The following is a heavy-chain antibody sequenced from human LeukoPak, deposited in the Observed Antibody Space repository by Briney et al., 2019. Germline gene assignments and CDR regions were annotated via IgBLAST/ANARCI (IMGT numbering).Heavy chain of an antibody. J-gene: IGHJ4*02. CDR3: ATPPKGYSSS. CDR2: ISYDGSNK. D-gene: IGHD6-13*01. Sequence: GGSLRLSCAASGFTFSSYAMHWVRQAPGKGLEWVAVISYDGSNKYYADSVKGRFTISRDNSKNTLYLQMNSLRAEDTAVYYCATPPKGYSSSWGQGTLVTVSS. CDR1: GFTFSSYA. V-gene: IGHV3-30-3*01.